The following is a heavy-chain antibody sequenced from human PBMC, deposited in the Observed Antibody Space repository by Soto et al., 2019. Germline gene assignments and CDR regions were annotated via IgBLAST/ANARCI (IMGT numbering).Heavy chain of an antibody. CDR3: ARDWFTLIAAASF. CDR2: INAGNGNT. V-gene: IGHV1-3*01. D-gene: IGHD6-13*01. CDR1: GYTFTSYA. Sequence: VKVSCKASGYTFTSYAMHWVRQAPGQRLEWMGWINAGNGNTKYSQKFQGRVTITRDTSASTAYMELSSLRSEDTAVYYCARDWFTLIAAASFWGQGTLVTVSS. J-gene: IGHJ4*02.